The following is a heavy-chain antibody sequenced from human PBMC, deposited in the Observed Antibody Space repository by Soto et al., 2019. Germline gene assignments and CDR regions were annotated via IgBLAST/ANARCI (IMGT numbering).Heavy chain of an antibody. Sequence: QVQLVQSGAEVKKPGSSVKVSCKASGGTFSSYAISWVRQAPGQGLEWMGGIIPIFGTANYAQKFQGRVTITADESTSTAYMELSSLRSEDTAVYYCARVRCSGGSCPVNWYFDLWGRGTLVTVSS. J-gene: IGHJ2*01. CDR2: IIPIFGTA. CDR3: ARVRCSGGSCPVNWYFDL. CDR1: GGTFSSYA. D-gene: IGHD2-15*01. V-gene: IGHV1-69*12.